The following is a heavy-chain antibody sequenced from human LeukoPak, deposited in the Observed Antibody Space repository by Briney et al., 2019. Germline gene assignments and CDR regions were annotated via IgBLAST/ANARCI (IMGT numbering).Heavy chain of an antibody. CDR2: IYYSGST. CDR1: GGSISSGDYY. CDR3: AGLVVVTATSFDY. V-gene: IGHV4-30-4*01. J-gene: IGHJ4*02. Sequence: PSETLSLTCTVSGGSISSGDYYWSWIRQPPGKSLEWIGYIYYSGSTYYNPSLKSRVTISVDTSKNQFSLKLSSVTAADTAVYYCAGLVVVTATSFDYWGQGTLVTVSS. D-gene: IGHD2-21*02.